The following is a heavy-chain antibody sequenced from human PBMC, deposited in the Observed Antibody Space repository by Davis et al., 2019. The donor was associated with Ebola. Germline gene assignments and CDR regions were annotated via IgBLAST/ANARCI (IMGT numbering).Heavy chain of an antibody. D-gene: IGHD3-3*01. J-gene: IGHJ6*03. V-gene: IGHV1-69*04. Sequence: SVMVSCKASGGTFSSYAISWVRQAPGQGLEWMGRIIPILGIANYAQKFQGRVTITADKSTSTAYMELSSLRSEDTAVYYCARDRIFGVMDVWGKGTTVTVSS. CDR2: IIPILGIA. CDR3: ARDRIFGVMDV. CDR1: GGTFSSYA.